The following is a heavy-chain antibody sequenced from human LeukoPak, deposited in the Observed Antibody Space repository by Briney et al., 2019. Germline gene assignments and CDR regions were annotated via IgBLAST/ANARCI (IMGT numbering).Heavy chain of an antibody. V-gene: IGHV3-21*01. CDR2: ISSSSSCI. J-gene: IGHJ4*02. CDR1: GFTFSNAW. D-gene: IGHD3-22*01. CDR3: ARGWDSSGYNYHFDY. Sequence: GGSLRLSCAASGFTFSNAWMNWVRQAPGKGLEWVSSISSSSSCIYYADSVKGRFTISRDNAKNSLYLQMNSLRAEDTAVYYCARGWDSSGYNYHFDYWGQGTLVTVSS.